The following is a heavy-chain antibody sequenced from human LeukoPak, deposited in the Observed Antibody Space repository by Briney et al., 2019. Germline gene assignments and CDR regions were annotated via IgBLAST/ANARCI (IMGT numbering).Heavy chain of an antibody. CDR1: GFTFSTYA. Sequence: GGSLRLSCAASGFTFSTYAMGWVRQAPGKGLAWVASVKSDGAGTHYADSVKGRFTISRDNSKNILYLQMNSLRAEDTAIYYCARCTTASIGWCNWLDPWGQGTLVTVSS. D-gene: IGHD2-21*01. V-gene: IGHV3-23*01. CDR3: ARCTTASIGWCNWLDP. CDR2: VKSDGAGT. J-gene: IGHJ5*02.